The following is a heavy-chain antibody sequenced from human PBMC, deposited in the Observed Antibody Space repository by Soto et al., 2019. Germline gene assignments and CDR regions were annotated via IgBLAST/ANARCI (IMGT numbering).Heavy chain of an antibody. D-gene: IGHD6-6*01. CDR3: ARPAEEQLVRAQFDY. Sequence: GASVKVSCKASGYTFTSYYMHWVRQAPGQGLEWMGIINPSGGSTSYAQKFQGRVTMTRDTSTSTVYMELSSLRSEDTAVYYCARPAEEQLVRAQFDYWGQGTLVTVSS. CDR2: INPSGGST. J-gene: IGHJ4*02. V-gene: IGHV1-46*01. CDR1: GYTFTSYY.